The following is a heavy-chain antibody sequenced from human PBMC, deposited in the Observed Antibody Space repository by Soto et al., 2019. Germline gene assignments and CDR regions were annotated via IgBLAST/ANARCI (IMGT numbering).Heavy chain of an antibody. CDR2: VYPTDSRI. J-gene: IGHJ3*02. CDR3: ARHPYLRGRLVSAFDI. Sequence: GESLKISCKASGDSFTSYWIAWVRQMPVQGLEWMGIVYPTDSRITYSPSFEGQVTISADKSISTAYLQWSSLKASDTAMYYCARHPYLRGRLVSAFDIWGKGTMVTVS. CDR1: GDSFTSYW. D-gene: IGHD3-10*01. V-gene: IGHV5-51*01.